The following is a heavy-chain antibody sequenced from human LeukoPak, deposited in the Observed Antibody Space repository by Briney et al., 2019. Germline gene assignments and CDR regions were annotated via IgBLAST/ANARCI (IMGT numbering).Heavy chain of an antibody. CDR1: GFTFSSYS. D-gene: IGHD3-10*01. CDR2: ISSSSYI. CDR3: ARALGVGSASNGMDV. J-gene: IGHJ6*02. V-gene: IGHV3-21*01. Sequence: GGSLRLSCAASGFTFSSYSMNWVRQAPGKGLEWVSSISSSSYIYYADSVKGRFTISRDNAKNSLYLQMNSLRAEDTAVYYCARALGVGSASNGMDVWGQGTAVTVSS.